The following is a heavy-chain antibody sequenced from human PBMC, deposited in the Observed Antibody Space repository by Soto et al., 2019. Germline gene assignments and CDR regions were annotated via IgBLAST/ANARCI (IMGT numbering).Heavy chain of an antibody. D-gene: IGHD6-6*01. V-gene: IGHV1-3*01. CDR3: AKEEYSSTFFVSYYYYGMDV. J-gene: IGHJ6*02. CDR2: INAGNGNT. Sequence: PYVCQAPGQKLEWMGWINAGNGNTKYSQKFQGRVTITRDTSASTAYMELSSLRSEDTAVYYCAKEEYSSTFFVSYYYYGMDVWGQGTTVTVSS.